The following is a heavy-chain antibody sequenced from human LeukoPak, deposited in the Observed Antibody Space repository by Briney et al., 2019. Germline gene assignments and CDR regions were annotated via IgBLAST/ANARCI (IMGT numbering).Heavy chain of an antibody. J-gene: IGHJ6*03. D-gene: IGHD1-26*01. V-gene: IGHV4-39*07. CDR2: IYYSGST. CDR3: ARENSGSYYYYYYYYMDV. Sequence: SETLSLTCTVSGDSISSSSYYWGWIRQPPGKGLEWIGSIYYSGSTYYNPSLKSRVTISVDTSKNQFSLKLSSVTAADTAVYYCARENSGSYYYYYYYYMDVWGKGTTVTVSS. CDR1: GDSISSSSYY.